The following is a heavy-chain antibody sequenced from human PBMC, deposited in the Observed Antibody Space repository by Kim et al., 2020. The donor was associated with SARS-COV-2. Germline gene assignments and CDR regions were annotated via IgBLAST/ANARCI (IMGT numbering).Heavy chain of an antibody. CDR2: ITNTGGST. D-gene: IGHD2-2*01. CDR1: GFTFSDHF. J-gene: IGHJ4*02. CDR3: ARDAPISRGNSLNFDY. V-gene: IGHV3-11*05. Sequence: GGSLRLSCAASGFTFSDHFMSWIRRAPGKGLEWISYITNTGGSTNYADSVKGRFTISRDNAKNSLYLQMDSLRAEDTAVYYCARDAPISRGNSLNFDYWGQGTLVTVSS.